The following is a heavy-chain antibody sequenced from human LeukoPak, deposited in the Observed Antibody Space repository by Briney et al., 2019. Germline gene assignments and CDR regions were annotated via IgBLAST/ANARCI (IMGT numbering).Heavy chain of an antibody. CDR3: AKWGCSGSSCYPFAY. D-gene: IGHD2-15*01. J-gene: IGHJ4*02. Sequence: GGSLRLSCAASGFTFSSYAMSWVRQAPGKGLEWVSAMSGSSGRTYYADSVKGRFTISRDNSRNTLYVQMNSLRADDTAVYYCAKWGCSGSSCYPFAYWGQGTLVTVSS. V-gene: IGHV3-23*01. CDR2: MSGSSGRT. CDR1: GFTFSSYA.